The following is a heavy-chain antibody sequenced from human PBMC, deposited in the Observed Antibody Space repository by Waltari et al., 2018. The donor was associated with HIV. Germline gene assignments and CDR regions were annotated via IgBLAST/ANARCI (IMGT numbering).Heavy chain of an antibody. J-gene: IGHJ4*02. D-gene: IGHD3-10*01. CDR3: TSEEDYGSGSHFDY. CDR2: IKTKGDGGAT. V-gene: IGHV3-15*01. CDR1: GFPLNSVW. Sequence: EVQLVESGGDLLKPGGCLSLSCAASGFPLNSVWLRWVRQGPGKGLEWVGRIKTKGDGGATDYAAAVKGRFTISRDDSKNTVYLQMNSLKIEDTAVYYCTSEEDYGSGSHFDYWGQGTLVTVSS.